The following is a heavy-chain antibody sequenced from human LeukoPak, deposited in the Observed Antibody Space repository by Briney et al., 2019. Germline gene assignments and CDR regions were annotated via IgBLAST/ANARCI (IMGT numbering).Heavy chain of an antibody. Sequence: ASETLSLTCAVSGGSISSYYWSWLRQPPEKGLEWIGYIFYSGSTNYNPSLESRVTMSVDTSKNQFSLKLRSVTAADTVVYYCARPGVGSGRYGAFDIWGQGTLVIVSS. CDR1: GGSISSYY. CDR3: ARPGVGSGRYGAFDI. J-gene: IGHJ3*02. V-gene: IGHV4-59*08. CDR2: IFYSGST. D-gene: IGHD5-18*01.